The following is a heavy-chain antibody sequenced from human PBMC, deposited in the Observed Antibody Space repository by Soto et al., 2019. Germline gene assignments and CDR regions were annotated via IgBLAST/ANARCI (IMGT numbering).Heavy chain of an antibody. CDR1: GVTFSDHY. Sequence: EVQLVESGGGLVQPGGSLTLSCAVSGVTFSDHYMEWVRQAPGKGLEWVARSRNKAKSYSTDFAASVKGRFTISRDESKNSLYLQMDSLKTEDTAVYYCSILEGAWGQGTMVNVSS. CDR3: SILEGA. CDR2: SRNKAKSYST. V-gene: IGHV3-72*01. J-gene: IGHJ4*02. D-gene: IGHD1-26*01.